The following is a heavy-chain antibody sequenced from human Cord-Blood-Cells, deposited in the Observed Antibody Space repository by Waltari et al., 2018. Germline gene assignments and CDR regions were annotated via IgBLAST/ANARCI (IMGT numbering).Heavy chain of an antibody. Sequence: QVQLQESGPGLVKPSGTLSLTCAVSGGSISSSNWWSWVRQPPGKGLEWIGEIYHSGSTSYHPSLKSRVTISVDKSKNQFSLKLSSVTAADTAVYYCARGDYYGSGSYWYFDLWGRGTLVTVSS. CDR2: IYHSGST. V-gene: IGHV4-4*02. CDR3: ARGDYYGSGSYWYFDL. D-gene: IGHD3-10*01. J-gene: IGHJ2*01. CDR1: GGSISSSNW.